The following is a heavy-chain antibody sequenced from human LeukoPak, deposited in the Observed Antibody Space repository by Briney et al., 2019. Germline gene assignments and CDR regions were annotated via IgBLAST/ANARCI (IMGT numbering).Heavy chain of an antibody. CDR3: ARGAVSRDCSGGSCYHFDI. J-gene: IGHJ3*02. V-gene: IGHV1-8*01. CDR1: GYTFTSD. CDR2: MNPSSGNT. Sequence: ASVKVSCKASGYTFTSDINWVRRATGQGLEWMGWMNPSSGNTDYAPKFQGRVTMTRDISIRTAYMELSSLRSEDTAVYYCARGAVSRDCSGGSCYHFDIWGQGTMATVSS. D-gene: IGHD2-15*01.